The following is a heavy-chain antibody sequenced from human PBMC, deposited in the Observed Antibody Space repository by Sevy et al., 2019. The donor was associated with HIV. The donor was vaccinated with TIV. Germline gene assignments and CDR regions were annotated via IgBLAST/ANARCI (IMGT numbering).Heavy chain of an antibody. CDR2: INPSDGGT. CDR3: ASYTTGSRGDY. V-gene: IGHV1-46*01. Sequence: ASVKVSCKASGYTITRYYMHWMRQAPGQGLEWMEIINPSDGGTTYAQKFQGRVTMTRDTSTSTVYMELSSLRSEDTAVYYCASYTTGSRGDYWGQGTLVTVSS. CDR1: GYTITRYY. J-gene: IGHJ4*02. D-gene: IGHD3-16*01.